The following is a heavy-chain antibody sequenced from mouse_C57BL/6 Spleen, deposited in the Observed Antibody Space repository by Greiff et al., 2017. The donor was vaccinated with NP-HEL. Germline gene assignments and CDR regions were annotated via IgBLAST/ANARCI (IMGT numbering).Heavy chain of an antibody. Sequence: QVQLQQSGPELVKPGASVKISCKASGYAFSSSWMNWVKQRPGKGLEWIGRIYPGDGDTNYNGKFKGKATLTADKSSSTAYMQLSSLTSEDSAVYFCASPNYTPYAMDYWGQGTSVTVSS. D-gene: IGHD2-12*01. V-gene: IGHV1-82*01. CDR2: IYPGDGDT. CDR3: ASPNYTPYAMDY. CDR1: GYAFSSSW. J-gene: IGHJ4*01.